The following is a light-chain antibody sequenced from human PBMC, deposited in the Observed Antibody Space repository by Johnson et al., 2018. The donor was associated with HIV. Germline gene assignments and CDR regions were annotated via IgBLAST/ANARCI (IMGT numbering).Light chain of an antibody. CDR3: GTWDTSLSASYV. J-gene: IGLJ1*01. V-gene: IGLV1-51*02. CDR1: SSNIGNNY. CDR2: ENH. Sequence: QSVLTQPPSVSAAPGQRVTISCSGSSSNIGNNYVSWYQQLPGTAPRLLVYENHRRPSGIPDRFSGSKSGTSATLDITGLQTGDEADYYCGTWDTSLSASYVFGTGTNVTVL.